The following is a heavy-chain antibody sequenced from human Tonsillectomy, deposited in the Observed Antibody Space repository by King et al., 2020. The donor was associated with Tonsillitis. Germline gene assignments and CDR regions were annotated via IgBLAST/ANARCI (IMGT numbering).Heavy chain of an antibody. CDR1: GFTFSNAW. D-gene: IGHD3-10*01. V-gene: IGHV3-15*01. CDR2: INSKTDGATT. CDR3: TTDRYYDFDY. Sequence: VQLVESGGGLVKPGGSLRLSCAASGFTFSNAWMSWVRQAPGKGLEWVGRINSKTDGATTDYAAPVKGRFTISRDDSKNTLYLQMNSLKTEDTAVYYCTTDRYYDFDYGGQGTLVTVSS. J-gene: IGHJ4*02.